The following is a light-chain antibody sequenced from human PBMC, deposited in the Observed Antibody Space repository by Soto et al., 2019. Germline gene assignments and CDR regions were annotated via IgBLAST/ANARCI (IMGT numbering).Light chain of an antibody. CDR1: QSVSSSF. J-gene: IGKJ2*01. CDR2: GAS. Sequence: EIVWTQSPGTLSLSPGERATLSCRASQSVSSSFLAWYQQKRGQAPRLLMYGASSRATGIPDRFSGSGSGTDFTLTISRLEPEDFAVYYCQQYGRSPYTFGQGTKVDIK. V-gene: IGKV3-20*01. CDR3: QQYGRSPYT.